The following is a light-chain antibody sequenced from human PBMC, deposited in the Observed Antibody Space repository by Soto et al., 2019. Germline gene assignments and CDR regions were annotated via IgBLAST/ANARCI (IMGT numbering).Light chain of an antibody. CDR3: CSYAGSYTFV. CDR1: LSDVGGYSF. V-gene: IGLV2-11*01. Sequence: QPVLTHPRSGSGSPGQSATISCTGNLSDVGGYSFVSWYQQLPGKVPKLMIYDVSERPSGVPDRFSGSKSGNTASLTISGLRAEDEADYYCCSYAGSYTFVFGTGTKVTVL. J-gene: IGLJ1*01. CDR2: DVS.